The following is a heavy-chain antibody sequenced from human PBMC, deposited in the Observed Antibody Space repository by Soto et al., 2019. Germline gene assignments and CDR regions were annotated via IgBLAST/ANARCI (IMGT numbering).Heavy chain of an antibody. J-gene: IGHJ6*02. CDR1: GDSVSSNSAA. D-gene: IGHD1-26*01. CDR3: ARGEWELPYYYYYYGMDV. V-gene: IGHV6-1*01. CDR2: TYYRSKWYN. Sequence: SQTLSLTCALSGDSVSSNSAAWNWIRQSPSRGLEWLGRTYYRSKWYNDYAVSVKSRITINPDTSKNQFSLQLNSVTPEDTSVYYCARGEWELPYYYYYYGMDVWGQGTTVTVSS.